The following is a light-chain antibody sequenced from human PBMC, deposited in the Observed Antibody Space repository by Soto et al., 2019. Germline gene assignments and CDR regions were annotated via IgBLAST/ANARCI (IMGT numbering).Light chain of an antibody. CDR3: QQYNDWPLT. Sequence: EIVMTQSPATLSLSPGERATLSCRASQSVSRYLAWYQQKPGQAPSLLIYGAFTRATGIPARFSGTGSGTEFTLTISSLQSEDLALYYCQQYNDWPLTFGQGTKVDIK. CDR1: QSVSRY. J-gene: IGKJ1*01. CDR2: GAF. V-gene: IGKV3-15*01.